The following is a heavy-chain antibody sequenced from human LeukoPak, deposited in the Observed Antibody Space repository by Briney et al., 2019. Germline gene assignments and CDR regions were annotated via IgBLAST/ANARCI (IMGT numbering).Heavy chain of an antibody. Sequence: GGSLRLSCAASGFTFSSYGMSWVRQAPGKGLEWVSAISGSGGSTYYADSVKGRFTISRDNSKNTLYLQMNSLRAEDTAVYYCAKSGRWRELLTYFDYWGQGTLVTVSS. V-gene: IGHV3-23*01. J-gene: IGHJ4*02. CDR3: AKSGRWRELLTYFDY. CDR2: ISGSGGST. CDR1: GFTFSSYG. D-gene: IGHD1-26*01.